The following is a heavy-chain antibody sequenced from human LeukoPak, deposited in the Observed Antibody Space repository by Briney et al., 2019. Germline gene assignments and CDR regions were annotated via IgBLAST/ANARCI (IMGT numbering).Heavy chain of an antibody. V-gene: IGHV1-2*02. Sequence: ASEKVSCKASGYSFNDKYLHWVRQAPGQGLEWMGSINPNSGGANYAQKFQGRVTMTTDTSMSTAYMELSRLTSDDTAVYYCGRCPSTVIDAFDIWGQGTMVTVSS. D-gene: IGHD4-17*01. CDR2: INPNSGGA. CDR3: GRCPSTVIDAFDI. CDR1: GYSFNDKY. J-gene: IGHJ3*02.